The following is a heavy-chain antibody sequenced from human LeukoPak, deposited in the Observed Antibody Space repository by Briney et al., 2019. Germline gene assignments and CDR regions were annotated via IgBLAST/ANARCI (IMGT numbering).Heavy chain of an antibody. CDR3: ASSVGATAPTNWFDP. J-gene: IGHJ5*02. Sequence: SETLSLTCTVSGGSISSSSYYWGWIRQPPGKGLKWIGSIYYSGSTCYNPSLKSRVTISVDTSKNQFSLKLSSVTAADTAVYYCASSVGATAPTNWFDPWGQGTLVTVSS. V-gene: IGHV4-39*01. D-gene: IGHD1-26*01. CDR2: IYYSGST. CDR1: GGSISSSSYY.